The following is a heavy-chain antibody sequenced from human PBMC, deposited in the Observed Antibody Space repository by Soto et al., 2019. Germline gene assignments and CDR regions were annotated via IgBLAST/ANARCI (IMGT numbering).Heavy chain of an antibody. CDR3: ARGGSYRARHNYFDY. V-gene: IGHV1-8*02. CDR2: VTPRNGDK. J-gene: IGHJ4*01. D-gene: IGHD4-4*01. CDR1: GYTFTSYA. Sequence: APVQVSCKASGYTFTSYALNRVRQAAGQGPERMGTVTPRNGDKGFAQKYKARVTVTSNTSMSTVYMELSSLRSDNAAVYYCARGGSYRARHNYFDYLGQGTMV.